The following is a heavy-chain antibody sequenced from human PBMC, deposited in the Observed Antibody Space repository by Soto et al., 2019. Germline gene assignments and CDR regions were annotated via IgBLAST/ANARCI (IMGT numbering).Heavy chain of an antibody. V-gene: IGHV4-39*01. D-gene: IGHD3-22*01. J-gene: IGHJ4*02. CDR1: GGSISSSSYY. CDR2: IYYSGST. CDR3: AAHDSSGDYFDY. Sequence: QLQLQESGPGLVKPSETLSLTCTVSGGSISSSSYYWGWIRQPPGKGLEWIGSIYYSGSTYYNPSLKSRVTISVDTSKNQFSLKLSSVTAADTAVYYCAAHDSSGDYFDYWGQGTLVTVSS.